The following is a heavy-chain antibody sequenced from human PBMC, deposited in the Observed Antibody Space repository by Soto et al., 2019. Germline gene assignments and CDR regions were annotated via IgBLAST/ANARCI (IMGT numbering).Heavy chain of an antibody. D-gene: IGHD4-17*01. CDR2: VYNSGTT. CDR1: GGSIRSYY. J-gene: IGHJ3*02. Sequence: WETLSLTCTVSGGSIRSYYWSWIRQPPGKGLEWIGYVYNSGTTNYNPSLKSRVPISVDTSKSQCSLKLTSVTAADTAVYYCARDRDDYGGNSPTFDIWGQGTMVTVSS. V-gene: IGHV4-59*01. CDR3: ARDRDDYGGNSPTFDI.